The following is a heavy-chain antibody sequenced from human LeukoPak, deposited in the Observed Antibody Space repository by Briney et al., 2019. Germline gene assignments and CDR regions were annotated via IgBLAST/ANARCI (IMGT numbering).Heavy chain of an antibody. D-gene: IGHD3-10*01. Sequence: GGSLRLSCAAFGFTVSVNYMSWVRQAPGKGLEWVSVIYSGGSTYYADSVKGRFTISRDNSKNTLYLQMNSLRAEDTAVYYCARVTMVRGFDYWGQGTLVTVSS. V-gene: IGHV3-53*01. CDR2: IYSGGST. CDR1: GFTVSVNY. CDR3: ARVTMVRGFDY. J-gene: IGHJ4*02.